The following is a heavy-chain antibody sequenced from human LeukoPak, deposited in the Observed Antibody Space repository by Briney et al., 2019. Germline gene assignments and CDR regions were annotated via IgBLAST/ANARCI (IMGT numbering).Heavy chain of an antibody. Sequence: PRGSLRLSCAASGFTFSSYWMHWVRQAPGKGLVWVSRINSDGSSTSYADSVKGRFTISRDNAKNTLYLQMNSLRAEDTAVYYCARDYYYYGMDVWGQGTTVTVSS. V-gene: IGHV3-74*01. J-gene: IGHJ6*02. CDR3: ARDYYYYGMDV. CDR2: INSDGSST. CDR1: GFTFSSYW.